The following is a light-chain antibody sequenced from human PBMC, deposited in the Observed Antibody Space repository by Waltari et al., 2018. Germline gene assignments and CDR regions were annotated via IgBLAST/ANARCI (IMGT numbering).Light chain of an antibody. CDR2: WAS. V-gene: IGKV4-1*01. Sequence: DIVMTQSPDSLAVSLGERATLNCRSSQNVLSSSYNKNHLAWYQHKPGQTPKLLVYWASTRESGVPDRVSGSGSGTDFTLSISSLQAEDVAVYYCQQYYGIPTFGQGTKVEVK. J-gene: IGKJ1*01. CDR3: QQYYGIPT. CDR1: QNVLSSSYNKNH.